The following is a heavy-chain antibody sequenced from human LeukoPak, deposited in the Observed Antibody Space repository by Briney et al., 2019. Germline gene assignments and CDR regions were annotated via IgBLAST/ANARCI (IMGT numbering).Heavy chain of an antibody. CDR3: ALAHTNFDYGMDV. D-gene: IGHD1-1*01. Sequence: GGSLRLSCAASGFTVSSNYMSWVRQAPGKGLEWVSVIYSGGSTYYADSVKGRFTISRDNSKNTLYHQMNSLRAEDTAVYYCALAHTNFDYGMDVWGQGTTVTVSS. J-gene: IGHJ6*02. CDR2: IYSGGST. CDR1: GFTVSSNY. V-gene: IGHV3-53*01.